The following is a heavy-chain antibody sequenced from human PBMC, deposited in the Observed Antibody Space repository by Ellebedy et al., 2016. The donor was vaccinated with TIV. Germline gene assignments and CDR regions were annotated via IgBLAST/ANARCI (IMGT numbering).Heavy chain of an antibody. CDR3: VRGGSSGSLDY. CDR1: GFTLSPYW. D-gene: IGHD6-19*01. V-gene: IGHV3-74*01. CDR2: TKSYGSTA. Sequence: GESLKISXEASGFTLSPYWMHWVRQVPGKGLVWVSYTKSYGSTADYADSVKGRFTISRDTAKNTVHLQMNSLRAADTAVYYCVRGGSSGSLDYWGQGTLVTVSS. J-gene: IGHJ4*02.